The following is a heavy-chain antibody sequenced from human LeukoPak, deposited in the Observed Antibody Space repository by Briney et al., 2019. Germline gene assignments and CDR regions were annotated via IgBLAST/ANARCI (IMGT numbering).Heavy chain of an antibody. CDR3: ARDGITIFGVVIKAEYFQH. D-gene: IGHD3-3*01. V-gene: IGHV4-34*01. CDR1: GGSLSGFY. Sequence: SGAPSLTRAVFGGSLSGFYWSWVRPPPGEGLGGVGGINHSGSTNYNPSLKSRVTISVDTSKNQFSLKLSSVTAADTAVYYCARDGITIFGVVIKAEYFQHWGQGTLVTVSS. CDR2: INHSGST. J-gene: IGHJ1*01.